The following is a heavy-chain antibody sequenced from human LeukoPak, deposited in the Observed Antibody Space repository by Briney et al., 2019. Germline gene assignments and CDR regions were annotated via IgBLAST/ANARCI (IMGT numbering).Heavy chain of an antibody. CDR3: ARGETRQFDY. D-gene: IGHD1-26*01. Sequence: SVKVSCKASGGTFSSYAISWVRQAPGQGLEWMGRIIPILGITNYAQNFQDRVMITADKSTSTAYMELSSLRSEDTAVYYCARGETRQFDYWGQGTQVTVSS. J-gene: IGHJ4*02. V-gene: IGHV1-69*04. CDR1: GGTFSSYA. CDR2: IIPILGIT.